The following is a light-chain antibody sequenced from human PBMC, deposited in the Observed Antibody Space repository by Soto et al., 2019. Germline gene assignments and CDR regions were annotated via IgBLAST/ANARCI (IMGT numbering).Light chain of an antibody. CDR2: EVI. CDR1: SSDVGRYNY. CDR3: SSYTRSNPLV. V-gene: IGLV2-14*01. J-gene: IGLJ1*01. Sequence: QSALTQPASVSGSPGQSIAISCTGTSSDVGRYNYVSWYQQHPGKAPKLMIYEVINRPSGVSNRFSGSKSGDTASLTISGLQAEDEADSYCSSYTRSNPLVFGTGTKLTVL.